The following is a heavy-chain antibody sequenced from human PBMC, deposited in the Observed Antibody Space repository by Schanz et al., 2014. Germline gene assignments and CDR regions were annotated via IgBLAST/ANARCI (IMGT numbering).Heavy chain of an antibody. CDR1: GFTFSSYA. CDR2: IGYLGDT. V-gene: IGHV3-13*01. J-gene: IGHJ4*02. D-gene: IGHD1-1*01. Sequence: VQLVESGGGVVQPGRSLRLSCAASGFTFSSYAMHWVRQGTGKGLEWVSTIGYLGDTYYPDSVKGRFTVSRDSGQNSLYLQMNSLRAGDTAVYYCARGTDWNLHYWGQGALVTVSS. CDR3: ARGTDWNLHY.